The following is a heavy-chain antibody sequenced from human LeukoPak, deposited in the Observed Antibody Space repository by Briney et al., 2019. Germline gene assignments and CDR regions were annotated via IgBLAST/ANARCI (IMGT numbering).Heavy chain of an antibody. V-gene: IGHV3-66*01. CDR3: AKGGVRGVKIDY. D-gene: IGHD3-10*02. CDR2: IYSGGST. CDR1: GFTVSNNY. J-gene: IGHJ4*02. Sequence: PGGSLRLACAASGFTVSNNYMRWVRQAPGKGLEWVSLIYSGGSTYYADSVKGRFIISRDNSKNTLYLQMNSLRAEDTAVYYCAKGGVRGVKIDYWGQGTLVTVSS.